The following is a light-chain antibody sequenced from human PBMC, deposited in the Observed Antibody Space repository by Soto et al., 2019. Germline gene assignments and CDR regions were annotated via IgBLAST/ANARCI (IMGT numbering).Light chain of an antibody. J-gene: IGKJ4*01. CDR3: QQYKSFSLT. V-gene: IGKV1-5*03. CDR2: KTS. Sequence: DIQMTQSPSTLSASVGDRVTITCRASQSITNWLAWYQQKPGKAPKLLIYKTSDLESGVPSRFSGSGSGTEFALTISSLQPDDVATYYCQQYKSFSLTFGGGTRVEVK. CDR1: QSITNW.